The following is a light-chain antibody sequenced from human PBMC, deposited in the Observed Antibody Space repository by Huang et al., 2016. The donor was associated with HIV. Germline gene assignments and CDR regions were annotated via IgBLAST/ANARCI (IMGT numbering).Light chain of an antibody. V-gene: IGKV3-11*01. CDR3: QQPGS. Sequence: EIVLTQSPATLSLSPGERATLSCRASQSVGGYLAWYQQKPGQAPRLLIDDTSTRATGIPARCSGSGSETDFTLTISSLEPEDFAVYYCQQPGSFGQGTKVDIK. CDR1: QSVGGY. J-gene: IGKJ2*01. CDR2: DTS.